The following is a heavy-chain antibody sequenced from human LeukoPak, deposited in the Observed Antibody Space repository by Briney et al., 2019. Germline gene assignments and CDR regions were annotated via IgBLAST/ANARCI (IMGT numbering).Heavy chain of an antibody. Sequence: ASETLSLTCAVYGGSFSGYYWSWIRQPPGKGLEWIGEINHSGSTNYNPSLKSRVTISVDTSKNQFSLKLSSVTAADTAVYYCARIGAITMVRQPSRRAFDYWGQGTLVTVSS. CDR3: ARIGAITMVRQPSRRAFDY. D-gene: IGHD3-10*01. CDR1: GGSFSGYY. J-gene: IGHJ4*02. V-gene: IGHV4-34*01. CDR2: INHSGST.